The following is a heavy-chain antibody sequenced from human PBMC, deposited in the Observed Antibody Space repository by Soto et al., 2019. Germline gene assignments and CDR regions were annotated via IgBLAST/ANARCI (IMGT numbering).Heavy chain of an antibody. CDR3: VTARYSSSYWFDP. Sequence: QVQLVESGGGLVKPGGSLRLSCAASGFTFSDYFMSWIRRAPGKGLEWVSYISSSSSYIKYADSVKGRFTISRDNAKNSLYLQMNSLRAEDTAVYYCVTARYSSSYWFDPWGQGTLVTVSS. CDR2: ISSSSSYI. J-gene: IGHJ5*02. CDR1: GFTFSDYF. D-gene: IGHD6-13*01. V-gene: IGHV3-11*05.